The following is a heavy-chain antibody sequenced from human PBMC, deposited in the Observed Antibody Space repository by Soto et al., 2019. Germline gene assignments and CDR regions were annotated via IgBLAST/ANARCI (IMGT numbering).Heavy chain of an antibody. J-gene: IGHJ4*02. CDR1: GYSFMKYG. Sequence: ASVKVSCKXFGYSFMKYGINWVRQAPGQGLEWVGWISPYSGYTHSAQKFHGRLTLTTDTAASTAYIELRILRSADTALYYCAREASVLIPAAQPSRFDSWGQGTLVTVSS. D-gene: IGHD2-2*01. CDR2: ISPYSGYT. V-gene: IGHV1-18*01. CDR3: AREASVLIPAAQPSRFDS.